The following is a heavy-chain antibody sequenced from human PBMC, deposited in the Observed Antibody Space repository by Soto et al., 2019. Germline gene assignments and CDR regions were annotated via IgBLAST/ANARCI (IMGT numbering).Heavy chain of an antibody. D-gene: IGHD1-1*01. J-gene: IGHJ3*02. CDR2: ISSSSSYI. Sequence: EVQLVESGGGLVKPGGSLRLSCAASGFTFSSYSMNWVRQAPGKGLEWVSSISSSSSYIYYADSVKGRFTISRDNAKNSLYLQMNSLRVEDTAVYYCARDGKMATTFAFDIWGQGTMVTVSS. CDR1: GFTFSSYS. V-gene: IGHV3-21*01. CDR3: ARDGKMATTFAFDI.